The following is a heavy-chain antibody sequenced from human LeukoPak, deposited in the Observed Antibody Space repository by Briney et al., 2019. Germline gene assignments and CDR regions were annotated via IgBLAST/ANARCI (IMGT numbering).Heavy chain of an antibody. D-gene: IGHD6-13*01. CDR2: ISSSGSTI. Sequence: GGSLRLSCAASGFTFSSYEMNWVRQAPGRGLEWVSYISSSGSTIYYADSVKGRFTISRDNAKNSLYLQMNSLRADDTAVYYCARDRSNSWSKDYWGQGTLVTVSS. CDR3: ARDRSNSWSKDY. CDR1: GFTFSSYE. V-gene: IGHV3-48*03. J-gene: IGHJ4*02.